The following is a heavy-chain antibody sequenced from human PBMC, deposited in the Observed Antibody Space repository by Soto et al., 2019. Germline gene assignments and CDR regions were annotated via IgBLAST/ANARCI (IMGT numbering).Heavy chain of an antibody. CDR3: ARDRVDYDILTGYINWFDP. V-gene: IGHV4-30-4*01. D-gene: IGHD3-9*01. Sequence: SETLSLTCTVSGGSISSGDYYWSWIRQPPGKGLEWIGYIYYSGSTYYNPSLKSRVTISVDTSKNQFSLKLSSVTAADTAVYYCARDRVDYDILTGYINWFDPWGQGTLVTVSS. CDR1: GGSISSGDYY. J-gene: IGHJ5*02. CDR2: IYYSGST.